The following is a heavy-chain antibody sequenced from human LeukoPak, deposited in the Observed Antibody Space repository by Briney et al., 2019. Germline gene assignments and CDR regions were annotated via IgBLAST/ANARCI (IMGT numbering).Heavy chain of an antibody. CDR2: IYHSGST. CDR1: GYSISSGYY. D-gene: IGHD3-22*01. Sequence: SETLSLTCAVSGYSISSGYYWGWIRQPPGKGLEWIGSIYHSGSTYYNPSLKSRVTISVDTSKNQLPLKLSSVTAADTAVYYCASSYTMIVVVDYWGQGTLVTVSS. V-gene: IGHV4-38-2*01. J-gene: IGHJ4*02. CDR3: ASSYTMIVVVDY.